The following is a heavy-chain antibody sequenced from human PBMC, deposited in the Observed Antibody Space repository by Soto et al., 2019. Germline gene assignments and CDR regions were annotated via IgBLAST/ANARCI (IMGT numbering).Heavy chain of an antibody. CDR1: GFTFSSYW. V-gene: IGHV3-7*01. Sequence: GESLKISCAASGFTFSSYWMSWVRQAPGKGLEWVANIKQDGSEKYYVDSVKGRFTISRDNAKNSLYLQMNSLRAEDTAVYYCARVGLQLWLRTKILFDYWGQGTLVTVSS. J-gene: IGHJ4*02. D-gene: IGHD5-18*01. CDR3: ARVGLQLWLRTKILFDY. CDR2: IKQDGSEK.